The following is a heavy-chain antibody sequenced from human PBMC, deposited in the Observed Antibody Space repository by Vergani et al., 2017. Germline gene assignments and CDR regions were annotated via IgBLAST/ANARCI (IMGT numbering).Heavy chain of an antibody. Sequence: QVQLVQSGAEVKKPGSSVKVSCKASGGTFSSYAISWVRQAPGQGLEWMGWISAYNGNTNYAQKFQGRVTITADESTNTDYMELSSLRSEDTAVYYCARVPNYYYYYYMDVWGKGTTVTVSS. J-gene: IGHJ6*03. V-gene: IGHV1-69*01. CDR2: ISAYNGNT. CDR1: GGTFSSYA. CDR3: ARVPNYYYYYYMDV.